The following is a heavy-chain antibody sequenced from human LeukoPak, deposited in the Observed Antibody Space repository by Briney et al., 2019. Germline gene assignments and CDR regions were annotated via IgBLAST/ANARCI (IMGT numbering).Heavy chain of an antibody. V-gene: IGHV4-31*03. CDR2: IYYSGST. CDR1: GGSISSGGYY. D-gene: IGHD2-8*01. CDR3: ARHNDDWFDP. Sequence: SETLSLTCTVSGGSISSGGYYWSWIRQHPGKGLEWIGYIYYSGSTYYNPSLKSRVTISVDTPKNQFSLKLSSVTAADTAVYYCARHNDDWFDPWGQGTLVTVSS. J-gene: IGHJ5*02.